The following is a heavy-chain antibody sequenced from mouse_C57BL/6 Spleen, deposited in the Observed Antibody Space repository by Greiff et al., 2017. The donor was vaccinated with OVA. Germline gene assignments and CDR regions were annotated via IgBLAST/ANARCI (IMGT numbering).Heavy chain of an antibody. CDR3: ARGVYYGSSSVYYAMDY. D-gene: IGHD1-1*01. CDR2: IYPGSGNT. J-gene: IGHJ4*01. Sequence: QVQLQQSGAELVRPGASVKLSCKASGYTFTDYYINWVKQRPGQGLEWIARIYPGSGNTYYNEKFKGKATLTAEKSSSTAYMQLSSLTSEDSAVYFCARGVYYGSSSVYYAMDYWGQGTSVTVSS. V-gene: IGHV1-76*01. CDR1: GYTFTDYY.